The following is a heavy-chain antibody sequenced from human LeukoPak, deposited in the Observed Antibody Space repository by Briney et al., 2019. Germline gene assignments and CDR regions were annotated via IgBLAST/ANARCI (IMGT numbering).Heavy chain of an antibody. J-gene: IGHJ4*02. CDR2: ISSSSSYI. CDR1: GFTFSSYS. CDR3: ARDRVGANTWSDY. V-gene: IGHV3-21*01. Sequence: GGSLRLSCAASGFTFSSYSMNWVRQAPGKGLEWVSSISSSSSYIYYVDSVKGRFTISRDNAQKSLYLQMNSLRAEDTAVYYCARDRVGANTWSDYWGQGTLVTVSS. D-gene: IGHD1-26*01.